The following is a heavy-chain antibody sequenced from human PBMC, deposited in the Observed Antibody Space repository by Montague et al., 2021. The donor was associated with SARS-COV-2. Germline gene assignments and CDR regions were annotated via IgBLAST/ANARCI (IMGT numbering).Heavy chain of an antibody. D-gene: IGHD3-22*01. V-gene: IGHV4-4*02. CDR3: VRGGTMTVVVFDY. CDR1: GDSISNSNW. CDR2: IFRSGDS. J-gene: IGHJ4*02. Sequence: ETLSLTCTVSGDSISNSNWGTWVRQGPGRGLEWIGEIFRSGDSNYNPSRESRVTMSVDMSRNQFSLSLSNVTAADTAIYYCVRGGTMTVVVFDYWGQGTLVTVSS.